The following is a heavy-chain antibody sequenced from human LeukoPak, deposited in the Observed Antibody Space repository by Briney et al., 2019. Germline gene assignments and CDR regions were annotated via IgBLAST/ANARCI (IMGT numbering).Heavy chain of an antibody. Sequence: GGSLRLSCATSGFTFSIYGMHWVRQAPGRGLEWVAFIRYDGTSQDYGDSVKGRFTISRDNSKNMVCLQMNSLRAEDTAVYYCAKVGSGWYLIDYWGQGTLVTVSS. CDR3: AKVGSGWYLIDY. CDR1: GFTFSIYG. D-gene: IGHD6-19*01. CDR2: IRYDGTSQ. V-gene: IGHV3-30*02. J-gene: IGHJ4*02.